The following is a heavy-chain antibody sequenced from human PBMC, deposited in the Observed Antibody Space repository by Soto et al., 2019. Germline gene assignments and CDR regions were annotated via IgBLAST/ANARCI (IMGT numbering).Heavy chain of an antibody. CDR2: ISAYNGNT. CDR3: ARTQALVVPAATHFDY. J-gene: IGHJ4*02. Sequence: ASVKVSCKASGYTFTSYGISWVRQAPGQGLEWMGWISAYNGNTNYAQKLQGRVTMTTDTSTSTAYMELRSLRSDDTAVYYCARTQALVVPAATHFDYWGQGTLVTVSS. CDR1: GYTFTSYG. D-gene: IGHD2-2*01. V-gene: IGHV1-18*01.